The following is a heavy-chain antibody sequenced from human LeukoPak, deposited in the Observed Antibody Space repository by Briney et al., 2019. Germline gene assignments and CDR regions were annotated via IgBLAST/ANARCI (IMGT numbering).Heavy chain of an antibody. V-gene: IGHV4-61*02. CDR3: ARSDYYYYMDV. J-gene: IGHJ6*03. Sequence: SETPSLTCTVSGGSISSGSYYWSWIRQPAGKGLEWIGRIYTSGSTNYNPSLKSRVTISVDTSKNQFSLKLSSVTAADTAVYYCARSDYYYYMDVWGKGTTVTVSS. CDR2: IYTSGST. CDR1: GGSISSGSYY.